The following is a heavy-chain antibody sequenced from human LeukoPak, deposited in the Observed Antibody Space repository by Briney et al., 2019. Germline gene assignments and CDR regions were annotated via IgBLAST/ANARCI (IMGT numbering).Heavy chain of an antibody. Sequence: QPGGSLRLSCAASGFTFSAYSMNWVRQAPGKGLEWVAVISNDGSNKYYADSVKGRLTISRDNSKNTLYLQMNSLRAEDTAVYYCTRAASDCSSTSCFTRYFQHWGQGTLVTVSS. D-gene: IGHD2-2*01. CDR3: TRAASDCSSTSCFTRYFQH. V-gene: IGHV3-30*03. J-gene: IGHJ1*01. CDR2: ISNDGSNK. CDR1: GFTFSAYS.